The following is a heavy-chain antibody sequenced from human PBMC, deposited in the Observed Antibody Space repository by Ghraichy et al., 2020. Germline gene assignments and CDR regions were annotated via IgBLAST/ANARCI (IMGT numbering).Heavy chain of an antibody. Sequence: ASVKVSCKTSGYTFTRYGISWVREAPGQGLEWMGWISGNNGNTKYAQKFQGRVTMTTDTSTTTAYMELRSLRSDDTAVYYCARDSTIFGVVHYYGMDVWGQGTTVTVSS. CDR3: ARDSTIFGVVHYYGMDV. J-gene: IGHJ6*02. CDR1: GYTFTRYG. V-gene: IGHV1-18*04. D-gene: IGHD3-3*01. CDR2: ISGNNGNT.